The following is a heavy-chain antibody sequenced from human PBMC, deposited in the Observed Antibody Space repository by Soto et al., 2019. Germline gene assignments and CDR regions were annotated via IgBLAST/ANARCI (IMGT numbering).Heavy chain of an antibody. CDR2: IIPIFGTA. V-gene: IGHV1-69*13. CDR1: GGTFSSYA. J-gene: IGHJ6*02. Sequence: VASVKVSCKASGGTFSSYAISWVRQAPGQGLEWMGGIIPIFGTANYAQKFQGRVTITADESTSTAYMELSSLRSEDTAVYYCARGVVIINPYYYYGMDVWGQGTTVTVSS. CDR3: ARGVVIINPYYYYGMDV. D-gene: IGHD3-3*01.